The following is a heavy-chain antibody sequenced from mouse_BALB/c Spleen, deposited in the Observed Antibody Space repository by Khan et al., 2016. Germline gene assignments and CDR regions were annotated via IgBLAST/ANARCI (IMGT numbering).Heavy chain of an antibody. D-gene: IGHD4-1*01. Sequence: EVELVESGGGLVQPGGSRKLSCAASGFTFSVFGIHWVRQAPEKGLEWVAYISGGSSTIYYADTVKGRFTISRDNPKNTLFLQMTSLRSEDTAVYYCARLTPYAMDDWGQGTSVTVSS. CDR1: GFTFSVFG. CDR3: ARLTPYAMDD. V-gene: IGHV5-17*02. J-gene: IGHJ4*01. CDR2: ISGGSSTI.